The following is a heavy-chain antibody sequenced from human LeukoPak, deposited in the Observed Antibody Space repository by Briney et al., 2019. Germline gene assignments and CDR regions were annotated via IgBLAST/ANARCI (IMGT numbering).Heavy chain of an antibody. Sequence: GGSLRLSCAASGFTFSSYGMHWVRQAPGKGLEWVAVIRYDGSNEYCADSVKGRSTISRDNSKNTLYLQMSSLRDEATAVYYCARDHEWGRAYFDYWGQGTLVTVSS. CDR1: GFTFSSYG. CDR3: ARDHEWGRAYFDY. J-gene: IGHJ4*02. D-gene: IGHD1-26*01. CDR2: IRYDGSNE. V-gene: IGHV3-33*01.